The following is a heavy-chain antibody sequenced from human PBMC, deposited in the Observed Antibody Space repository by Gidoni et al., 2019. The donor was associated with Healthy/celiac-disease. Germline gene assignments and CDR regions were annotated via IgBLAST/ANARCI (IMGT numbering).Heavy chain of an antibody. CDR2: IGGSGGST. V-gene: IGHV3-23*01. D-gene: IGHD6-19*01. CDR3: AKPSGSGWSVDAFDI. CDR1: GFTCSSYA. Sequence: EVQLLESGGGLVQPGGSLRLPCAASGFTCSSYAMGWVRQAPGKGLEWVSAIGGSGGSTYYADSVKGRFTISRDNSKNTLYLQMNSLRAEDTAVYYCAKPSGSGWSVDAFDIWGQGTMVTVSS. J-gene: IGHJ3*02.